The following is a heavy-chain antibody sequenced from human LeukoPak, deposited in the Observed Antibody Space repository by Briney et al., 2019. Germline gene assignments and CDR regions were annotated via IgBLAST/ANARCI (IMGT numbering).Heavy chain of an antibody. V-gene: IGHV1-2*02. CDR1: GYTFTGYY. J-gene: IGHJ6*02. D-gene: IGHD2-21*02. CDR3: ARWRDCGGDCYILPGGHQGRYDYYYGMDV. CDR2: INPNSGGT. Sequence: GASVKVSCKASGYTFTGYYMHWVRQAPGQGLEWMGWINPNSGGTNYAQKFQGRVTMTRDTSISTAYMELSRLRSDDTAVYYCARWRDCGGDCYILPGGHQGRYDYYYGMDVWGQGTTVTVSS.